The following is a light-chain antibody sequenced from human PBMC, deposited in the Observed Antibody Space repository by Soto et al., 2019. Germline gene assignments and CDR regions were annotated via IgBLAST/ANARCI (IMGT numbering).Light chain of an antibody. J-gene: IGKJ4*01. CDR3: QYYGSSPFP. Sequence: EIVLTQSPGTLSLSPGERAALSCRASQSVSSNYLAWYQQKPGQAPRLLIYGASSRATGIPDRFSGGGSGTDFTLTISRLEPEDFAVYYCQYYGSSPFPFGGGTKVEIK. CDR2: GAS. V-gene: IGKV3-20*01. CDR1: QSVSSNY.